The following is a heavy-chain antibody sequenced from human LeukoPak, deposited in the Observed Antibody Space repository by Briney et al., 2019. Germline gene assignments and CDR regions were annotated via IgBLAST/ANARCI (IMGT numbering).Heavy chain of an antibody. CDR3: ARLAGATTFDY. CDR2: INHSGST. Sequence: SETLSPTCAVYGGSFSGYYWSWIRQPPGKGLEWIGEINHSGSTNYNPSLKSRVTISVDTSKNKFSLKLSSVTAADTAVYYCARLAGATTFDYWGQGTLVTVSS. V-gene: IGHV4-34*01. J-gene: IGHJ4*02. CDR1: GGSFSGYY. D-gene: IGHD1-26*01.